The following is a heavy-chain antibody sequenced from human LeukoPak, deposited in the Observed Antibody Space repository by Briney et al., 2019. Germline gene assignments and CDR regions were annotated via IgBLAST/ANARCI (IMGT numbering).Heavy chain of an antibody. CDR3: ARHDPYGDKVTFDY. V-gene: IGHV4-30-2*01. CDR2: IYHSGST. D-gene: IGHD4-17*01. Sequence: SQTLSLTCAVSGGSISSGGYSWSWIRQPPGKGLEWIGYIYHSGSTYYNPSLKSRVTISVDTSRNQFSLKLSSVTAADTAVYYCARHDPYGDKVTFDYWGQGTLVTVSS. J-gene: IGHJ4*02. CDR1: GGSISSGGYS.